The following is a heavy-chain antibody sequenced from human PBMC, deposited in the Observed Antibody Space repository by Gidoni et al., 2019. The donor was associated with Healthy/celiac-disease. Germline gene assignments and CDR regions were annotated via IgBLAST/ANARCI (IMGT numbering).Heavy chain of an antibody. CDR2: INPNSGGT. CDR1: GYTFSGSY. J-gene: IGHJ4*02. D-gene: IGHD2-2*01. Sequence: QVQLVQSGAEVKKPGASVKVSCKASGYTFSGSYMHWVRQAPGQGLEWMGWINPNSGGTNYAQKFQGRVTMTRDTSISTAYMELSRLRSDDTAVYYCARGPYCSSTSCSLFDYWGQGTLVTVSS. CDR3: ARGPYCSSTSCSLFDY. V-gene: IGHV1-2*02.